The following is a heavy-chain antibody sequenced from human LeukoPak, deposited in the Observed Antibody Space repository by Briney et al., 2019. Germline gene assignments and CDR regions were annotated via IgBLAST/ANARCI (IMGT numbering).Heavy chain of an antibody. D-gene: IGHD6-19*01. Sequence: GASVKVSCKASGGTFSSYAISWVRQAPGQGLEWMGGIIPIFVTANYAQKFQGRVTITADESTSTAYMELSSLRSEDTAVYYCARGGIAVAGINFDYWGQGTLVTVSS. V-gene: IGHV1-69*13. CDR3: ARGGIAVAGINFDY. CDR2: IIPIFVTA. J-gene: IGHJ4*02. CDR1: GGTFSSYA.